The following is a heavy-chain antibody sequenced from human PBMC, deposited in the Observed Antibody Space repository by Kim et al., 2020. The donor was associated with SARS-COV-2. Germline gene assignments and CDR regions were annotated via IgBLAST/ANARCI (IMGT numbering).Heavy chain of an antibody. CDR3: ARGTTLTESNDL. D-gene: IGHD4-17*01. Sequence: ASVKVSCKASGYTFTSYDINWVRQATGQGLEWMGWMNPNSGNTGYAQKFQGRVTITRNTSISTAYMELSSLRSEDTAVYYCARGTTLTESNDLWGRGTLVTVSS. J-gene: IGHJ2*01. CDR2: MNPNSGNT. V-gene: IGHV1-8*01. CDR1: GYTFTSYD.